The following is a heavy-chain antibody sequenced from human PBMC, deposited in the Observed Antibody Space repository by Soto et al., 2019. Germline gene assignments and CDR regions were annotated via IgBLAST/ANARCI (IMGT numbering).Heavy chain of an antibody. CDR1: GGTFSSYA. CDR3: ARDPTYYDFWSGYYIPYYFDY. Sequence: ASVKVSCKASGGTFSSYAISWVRQAPGQGLEWMGGIIPIFGTANYAQKFQGRVTITADESTSTAYMELSSLRSEDTAVYYCARDPTYYDFWSGYYIPYYFDYWGQGTLVTVSS. J-gene: IGHJ4*02. V-gene: IGHV1-69*13. D-gene: IGHD3-3*01. CDR2: IIPIFGTA.